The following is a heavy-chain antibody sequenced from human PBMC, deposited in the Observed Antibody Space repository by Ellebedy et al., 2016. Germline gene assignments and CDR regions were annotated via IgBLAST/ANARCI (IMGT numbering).Heavy chain of an antibody. D-gene: IGHD4-17*01. CDR3: ARERVTTGLYYYYYGFDV. V-gene: IGHV4-59*01. J-gene: IGHJ6*02. Sequence: SETLSLTXTVSGDSISNYYWSWVRQPPGKGREWIVYIYYTGSTTYNPSLKSRVTISVDTSKNQCSLRLSSVTAADTAVYYCARERVTTGLYYYYYGFDVWGQGTTVTVSS. CDR2: IYYTGST. CDR1: GDSISNYY.